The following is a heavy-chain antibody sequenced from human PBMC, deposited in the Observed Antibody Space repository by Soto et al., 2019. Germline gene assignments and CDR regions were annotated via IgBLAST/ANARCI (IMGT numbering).Heavy chain of an antibody. V-gene: IGHV3-30-3*01. CDR3: ARHKRDLRFLEWSYYFDY. CDR2: ISYDGSNK. CDR1: GFTFSSYA. J-gene: IGHJ4*02. Sequence: QVQLVESGGGVVQPWRSLRLSCAASGFTFSSYAIHWVRQAPGKGLEWVALISYDGSNKYYADSVKGRFTISRDNSKNTLYLQMNSLRAEDTAVYYCARHKRDLRFLEWSYYFDYWGQGTLVTVSS. D-gene: IGHD3-3*01.